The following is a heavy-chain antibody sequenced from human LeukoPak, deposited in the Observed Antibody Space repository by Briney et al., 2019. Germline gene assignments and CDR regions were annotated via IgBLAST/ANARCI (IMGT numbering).Heavy chain of an antibody. CDR1: GFTFSSYS. CDR3: ARVGALEMAAMQRGYSDD. Sequence: GGSLRLSCAASGFTFSSYSMHWVRQAPGKGLEWVAVISYDGSNKYYADSVRGRFTISRDNSKNTLYLQMSSLRAEDTAVYYCARVGALEMAAMQRGYSDDWGQGTLVTVSS. V-gene: IGHV3-30*15. CDR2: ISYDGSNK. D-gene: IGHD5-24*01. J-gene: IGHJ4*02.